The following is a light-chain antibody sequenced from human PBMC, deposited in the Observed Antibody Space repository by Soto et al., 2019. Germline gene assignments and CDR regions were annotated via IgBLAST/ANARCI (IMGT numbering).Light chain of an antibody. CDR1: QSISNY. CDR2: SAS. Sequence: DIQMTQSPSSLCSSLGDRVTITCRASQSISNYLHWYQQKIGKGPKVLXYSASSIQSGVPSRFNGSGSGTDFTLTISSLQSEDFAVYYCQQYKNWPPVTFGGGTKVDIK. CDR3: QQYKNWPPVT. J-gene: IGKJ4*01. V-gene: IGKV1-39*01.